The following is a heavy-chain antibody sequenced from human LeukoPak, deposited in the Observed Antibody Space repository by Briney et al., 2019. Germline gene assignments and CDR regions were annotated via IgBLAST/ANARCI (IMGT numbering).Heavy chain of an antibody. J-gene: IGHJ6*02. CDR2: INVGNGNT. CDR3: ASPYPGIAAAGHSFYYGMDV. D-gene: IGHD6-13*01. CDR1: GYTFTTYA. Sequence: GASVKVSCKTSGYTFTTYAIHWVRQAPGQRPEWMGWINVGNGNTQYSQKFQGRVTITRDTSASTAYMQLSSLKSEDTAVYYCASPYPGIAAAGHSFYYGMDVWGQGTTVTVSS. V-gene: IGHV1-3*01.